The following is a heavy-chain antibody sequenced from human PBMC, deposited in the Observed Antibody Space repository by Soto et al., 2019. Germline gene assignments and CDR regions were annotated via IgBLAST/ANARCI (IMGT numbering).Heavy chain of an antibody. CDR2: ISHLEST. V-gene: IGHV4-30-2*06. J-gene: IGHJ4*02. CDR1: GASIRYGGFS. CDR3: ARGGGYDSFDY. Sequence: SETLSLTCTVSGASIRYGGFSWSWIRQSPGKGLEWIGYISHLESTYFHPSFKSRLSMSIDRTRNQFSLKLSSVTAADMAVYYCARGGGYDSFDYWGQGVLVTVSS. D-gene: IGHD5-12*01.